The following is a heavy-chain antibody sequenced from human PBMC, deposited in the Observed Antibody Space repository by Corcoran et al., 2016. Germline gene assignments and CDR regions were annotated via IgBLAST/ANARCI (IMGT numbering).Heavy chain of an antibody. D-gene: IGHD2-15*01. V-gene: IGHV1-18*01. J-gene: IGHJ6*02. CDR2: ISAYNGNT. CDR1: GYTFTSYG. CDR3: TGGVYCSGASCPQRRYYYYGMDV. Sequence: QVQLVQSGAELKKPGASVKVSCKASGYTFTSYGISWVRQAPGQGLEWMGWISAYNGNTNYAQQLQGRVTMTTDTSTSTAYMELRSLRSDDTAVYYGTGGVYCSGASCPQRRYYYYGMDVWGQGTTVTVSS.